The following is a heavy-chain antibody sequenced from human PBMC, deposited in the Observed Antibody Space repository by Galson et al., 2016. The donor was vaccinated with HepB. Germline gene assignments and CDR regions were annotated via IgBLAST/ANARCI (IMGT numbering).Heavy chain of an antibody. J-gene: IGHJ4*02. CDR3: AKGVNQQHPYYFDS. D-gene: IGHD1-14*01. Sequence: SLRLSCAASGFSLSNYGMSWVRQTPGKGLEWVSGIGGVGGSTYYADSVKGRFTISGDTSKNTLYLQMNSLRAGDTALYYCAKGVNQQHPYYFDSWGQGIPVTVSS. V-gene: IGHV3-23*01. CDR2: IGGVGGST. CDR1: GFSLSNYG.